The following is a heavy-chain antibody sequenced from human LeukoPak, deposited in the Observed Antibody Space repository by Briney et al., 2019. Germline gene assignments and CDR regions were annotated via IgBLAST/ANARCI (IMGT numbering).Heavy chain of an antibody. CDR1: GGSFSGYY. CDR3: ARPGGFRYCSSTSCGFFQH. Sequence: PSETLSLTCAVYGGSFSGYYWSWIRQPPGKGLEWIGEINHSGSTNYNPSLKSRVTISVDTSKNQFSLKLSSVTAADTAVYYCARPGGFRYCSSTSCGFFQHWGQGTLVTVSS. V-gene: IGHV4-34*01. D-gene: IGHD2-2*01. CDR2: INHSGST. J-gene: IGHJ1*01.